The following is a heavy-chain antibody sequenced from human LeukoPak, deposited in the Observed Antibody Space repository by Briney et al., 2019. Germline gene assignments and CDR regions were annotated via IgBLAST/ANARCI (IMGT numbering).Heavy chain of an antibody. CDR1: GCTFSSYE. V-gene: IGHV3-48*03. CDR2: ISSSGSTI. Sequence: PGGSLRLSCAASGCTFSSYEMNWVRQAPGKGLEWVGYISSSGSTIYYADSVKGRFTTSRDNAKNSLYLQMNSLRAEDTAVYYCARDTGGYDYWGQGTLVTVSS. D-gene: IGHD5-12*01. CDR3: ARDTGGYDY. J-gene: IGHJ4*02.